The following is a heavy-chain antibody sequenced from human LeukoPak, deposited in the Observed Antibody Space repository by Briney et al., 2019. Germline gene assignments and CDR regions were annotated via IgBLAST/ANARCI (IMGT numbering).Heavy chain of an antibody. CDR2: IYPGDSDT. CDR3: ARTSSYCSGGSCYVY. D-gene: IGHD2-15*01. Sequence: GESLQISCKGSGYSFTSYWIGWVRQMPGKGLEWMGIIYPGDSDTRYSPSFQGQVTISADKSISTAYLQWSSLKASDTAMYYCARTSSYCSGGSCYVYWGQGTLVTVSS. J-gene: IGHJ4*02. CDR1: GYSFTSYW. V-gene: IGHV5-51*01.